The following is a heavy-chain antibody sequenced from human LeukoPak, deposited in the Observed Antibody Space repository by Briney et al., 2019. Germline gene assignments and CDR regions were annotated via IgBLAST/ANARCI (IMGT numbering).Heavy chain of an antibody. CDR3: ATKGYCTSSSCYLYNWFDP. CDR1: GYTLTELS. D-gene: IGHD2-2*01. Sequence: ASVKVSCKVSGYTLTELSMHWVRQAPGKGLEWMGGFDPEDGRTIYAQRFQGRVTMTDDTSTDTAYMALSSVGSEDTAVYYCATKGYCTSSSCYLYNWFDPWGQGTLVTVSS. CDR2: FDPEDGRT. J-gene: IGHJ5*02. V-gene: IGHV1-24*01.